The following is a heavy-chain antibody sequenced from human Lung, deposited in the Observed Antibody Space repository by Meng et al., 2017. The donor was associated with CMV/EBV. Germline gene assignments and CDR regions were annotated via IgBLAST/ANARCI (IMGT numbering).Heavy chain of an antibody. CDR2: ITPTHGEA. J-gene: IGHJ5*02. CDR3: ARDRPIAARGNFEWFKIGGADP. CDR1: GGTFRNIV. V-gene: IGHV1-69*10. Sequence: SVKVSXKASGGTFRNIVISWVRQAPGQGLEWMGLITPTHGEANYEQRFHDRVTITADKSTRTTYMELRSLRSEDTAVYYCARDRPIAARGNFEWFKIGGADPWGQGXLVTVSS. D-gene: IGHD3-9*01.